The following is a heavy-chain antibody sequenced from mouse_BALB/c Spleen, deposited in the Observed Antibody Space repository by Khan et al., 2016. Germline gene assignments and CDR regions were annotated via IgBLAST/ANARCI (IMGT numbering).Heavy chain of an antibody. D-gene: IGHD2-12*01. J-gene: IGHJ2*01. V-gene: IGHV3-1*02. CDR1: GSSITSGYN. CDR2: IYYSGDT. Sequence: EVQLQESGPDLVKPSQSLSFTCTVTGSSITSGYNWHWIRQFPGNKLEWKGYIYYSGDTNYNPSLKSRISITRDTSKNQFFLQLSSVTTEDTATYYFSSYSNCNSSICWGQGTTITLSS. CDR3: SSYSNCNSSIC.